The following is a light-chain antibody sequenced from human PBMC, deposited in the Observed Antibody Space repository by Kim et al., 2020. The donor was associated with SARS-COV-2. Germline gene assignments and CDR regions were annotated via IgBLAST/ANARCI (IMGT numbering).Light chain of an antibody. CDR2: DSF. J-gene: IGKJ1*01. V-gene: IGKV3-20*01. CDR1: QRVTSRF. CDR3: QQYRTSSWT. Sequence: SPGDTATPSCRASQRVTSRFLAWYQQKPGQAPRLLIYDSFSRATGIPDRFSGSASGTDFTLTISRLEPEDFAVYYCQQYRTSSWTFGQGTKVDIK.